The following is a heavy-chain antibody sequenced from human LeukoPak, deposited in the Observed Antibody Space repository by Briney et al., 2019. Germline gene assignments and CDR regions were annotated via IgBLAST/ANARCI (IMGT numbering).Heavy chain of an antibody. CDR1: GFTFTNYA. V-gene: IGHV3-30-3*01. J-gene: IGHJ4*02. D-gene: IGHD2-21*02. CDR2: ISYDGTNK. Sequence: QPGRSLRLSCAASGFTFTNYALHWVRQAPGKGLEWVAVISYDGTNKYYADSVKGRFTISRDNSKNTLPLQMNSLRAEDTALYYCARGFVLGAAKNYFDYWGQGALVTVSS. CDR3: ARGFVLGAAKNYFDY.